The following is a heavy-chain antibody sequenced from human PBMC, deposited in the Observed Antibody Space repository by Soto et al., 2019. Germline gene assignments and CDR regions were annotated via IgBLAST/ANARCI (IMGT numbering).Heavy chain of an antibody. V-gene: IGHV1-46*02. D-gene: IGHD2-21*02. J-gene: IGHJ4*02. CDR1: GYTFNTYY. CDR3: ARGGHIAVVTASFDY. CDR2: IHPSGGGT. Sequence: QVQLVQSGAEVKKPGASVKVSCKPSGYTFNTYYLHWVRQAPGQALEWMGVIHPSGGGTTYARKFLGRVTVTRDTSTTTVFMELSSLRSDDTAVYYCARGGHIAVVTASFDYWGQGTLVTVSS.